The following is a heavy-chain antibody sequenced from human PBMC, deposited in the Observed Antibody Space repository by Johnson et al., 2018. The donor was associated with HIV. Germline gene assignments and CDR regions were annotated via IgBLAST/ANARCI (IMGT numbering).Heavy chain of an antibody. V-gene: IGHV3-20*04. Sequence: EVQLLESGGGVIRPGGSLRLSCAASGFTFNDYGMTWVRQVPGKGLEWVSGINWNGGSTGYADSVKGRFTISRDTSKNSLDLQMNSLRAEDTAVYYCAKDRPRGGSGGMGGAFDIWGQGTMVTVSS. CDR2: INWNGGST. CDR3: AKDRPRGGSGGMGGAFDI. CDR1: GFTFNDYG. D-gene: IGHD2-15*01. J-gene: IGHJ3*02.